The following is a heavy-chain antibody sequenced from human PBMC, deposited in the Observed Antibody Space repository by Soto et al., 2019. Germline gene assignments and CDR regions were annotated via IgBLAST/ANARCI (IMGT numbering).Heavy chain of an antibody. CDR1: GYTFTSYY. V-gene: IGHV1-46*01. CDR2: INPSGGST. J-gene: IGHJ6*02. Sequence: ASVKVSCKASGYTFTSYYMHWVRQAPGQGLEWMGIINPSGGSTSYAQKFQGRVTMTRDTSTSTVYMELSSLRSEDTAVYYCARVDTAMVTDPYYYGMDVWGQGTTVTVSS. CDR3: ARVDTAMVTDPYYYGMDV. D-gene: IGHD5-18*01.